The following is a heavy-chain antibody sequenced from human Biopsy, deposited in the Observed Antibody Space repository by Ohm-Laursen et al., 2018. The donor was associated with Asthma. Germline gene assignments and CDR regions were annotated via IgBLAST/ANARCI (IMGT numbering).Heavy chain of an antibody. D-gene: IGHD7-27*01. J-gene: IGHJ5*02. Sequence: SVKVSCKASAYTFIGYHLHWVRQAPGEGLEWMGRINPNGGATTYAQKFQGRVTMTRDTSISTAYMELSRLTSDDTAVYYCARVQKSPGDRWFDPWGQGTLVTVSS. CDR2: INPNGGAT. V-gene: IGHV1-2*06. CDR3: ARVQKSPGDRWFDP. CDR1: AYTFIGYH.